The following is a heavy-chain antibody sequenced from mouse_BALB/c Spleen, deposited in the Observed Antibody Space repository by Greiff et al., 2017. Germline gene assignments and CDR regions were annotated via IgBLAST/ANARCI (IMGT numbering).Heavy chain of an antibody. V-gene: IGHV1-4*02. J-gene: IGHJ4*01. Sequence: VQLQESAAELARPGASVKMSCKASGYTFTSYTMHWVKQRPGQGLEWIGYINPSSGYTEYNQKFKDKTTLTADKSSSTAYMQLSSLTSEDSAVYYCASFITTPVGAMDYWGQGTSVTVAS. D-gene: IGHD1-1*01. CDR3: ASFITTPVGAMDY. CDR2: INPSSGYT. CDR1: GYTFTSYT.